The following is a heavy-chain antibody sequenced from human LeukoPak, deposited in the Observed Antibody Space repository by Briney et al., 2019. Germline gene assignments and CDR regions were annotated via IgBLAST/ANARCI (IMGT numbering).Heavy chain of an antibody. CDR1: GFTFSSYA. D-gene: IGHD3-22*01. V-gene: IGHV3-23*01. CDR3: AKQSSGYYYYPIDY. CDR2: ISGSGGST. J-gene: IGHJ4*02. Sequence: PGGSLRLSCAASGFTFSSYAMSWVRQAPGKGLEWVSAISGSGGSTYYADSVKGRFTISRDNSKNTLYLQMNSLGAEDTAVYYCAKQSSGYYYYPIDYWGQGTLVTVSS.